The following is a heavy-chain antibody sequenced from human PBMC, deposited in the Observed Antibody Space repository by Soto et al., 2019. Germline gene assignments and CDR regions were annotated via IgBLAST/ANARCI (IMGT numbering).Heavy chain of an antibody. V-gene: IGHV4-61*01. CDR3: ARIPYSSAAFDY. Sequence: QVQLQESGPGLVKTSATLSLTCTVSGVSIRSVSLRRNYWGWIRQPPGKGLECIGSMSYSGNTNYNHSLKSRITISIDSTKNGFSLKLSSMTAAETAEYYCARIPYSSAAFDYWGQGILVTVSS. D-gene: IGHD6-19*01. CDR2: MSYSGNT. CDR1: GVSIRSVSLRRNY. J-gene: IGHJ4*02.